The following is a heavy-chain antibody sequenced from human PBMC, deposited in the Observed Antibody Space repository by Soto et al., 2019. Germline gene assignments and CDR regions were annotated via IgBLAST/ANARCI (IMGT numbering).Heavy chain of an antibody. J-gene: IGHJ4*02. CDR1: GFTFDDYA. CDR2: ISWNSGSI. V-gene: IGHV3-9*01. CDR3: AKESALICGTAPFDY. Sequence: EVQLVESGGGLVQPGRSLRLSCAASGFTFDDYAMHWVRQAPGKGLEWVSGISWNSGSIGYADSVKGRFTISRDNAKNSLYLQMNSLRAEDTALYYCAKESALICGTAPFDYWGQGTLVTVSS. D-gene: IGHD1-26*01.